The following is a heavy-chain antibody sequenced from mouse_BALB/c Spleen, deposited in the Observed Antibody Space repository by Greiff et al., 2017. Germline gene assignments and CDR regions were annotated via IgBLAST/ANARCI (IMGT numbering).Heavy chain of an antibody. J-gene: IGHJ2*01. Sequence: DVMLVESGGGLVKPGGSLKLSCAASGFAFSSYDMSWVRQTPEKRLEWVAYISSGGGSTYYPDTVKGRFTISRDNAKNTLYLQMSSLKSEDTAMYYCARQLGPYYFDYWGQGTTLTVSS. CDR2: ISSGGGST. D-gene: IGHD3-1*01. V-gene: IGHV5-12-1*01. CDR1: GFAFSSYD. CDR3: ARQLGPYYFDY.